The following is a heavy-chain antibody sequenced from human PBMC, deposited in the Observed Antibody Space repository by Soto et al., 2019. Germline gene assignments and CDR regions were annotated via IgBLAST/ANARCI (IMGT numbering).Heavy chain of an antibody. J-gene: IGHJ6*02. CDR2: INHSGST. CDR3: ARSYRPMGYSSGLGRGMDV. Sequence: QVQLQQWGAGLLKPSETLSLTCAVYGGSFSGYYWSWIRQPPGKGLEWIGEINHSGSTNYNPSLRGRVTISVDTSKNQFSLRLSSVTAADTAVYYCARSYRPMGYSSGLGRGMDVWGQGTTVTVSS. D-gene: IGHD6-19*01. CDR1: GGSFSGYY. V-gene: IGHV4-34*01.